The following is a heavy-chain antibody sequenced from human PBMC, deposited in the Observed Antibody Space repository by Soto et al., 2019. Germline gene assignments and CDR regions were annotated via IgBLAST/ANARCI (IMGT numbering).Heavy chain of an antibody. V-gene: IGHV1-69*01. CDR2: ITPIFATA. CDR3: ARPSASGLF. Sequence: QVQLVQSGAEVKRPGSSVKVSCKASGGTFSSSAFNWVRQAPGHGLEWMGAITPIFATANYAQRFQGRLTISADASTTTVYMDLGRRTFDDSALYCCARPSASGLFWGQGSLVTVSS. J-gene: IGHJ4*02. CDR1: GGTFSSSA.